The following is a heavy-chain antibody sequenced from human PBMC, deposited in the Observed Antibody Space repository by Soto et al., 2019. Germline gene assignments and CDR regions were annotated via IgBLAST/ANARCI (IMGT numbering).Heavy chain of an antibody. J-gene: IGHJ6*02. CDR2: ISYDGSNK. Sequence: AGGSLILSCAASGFTFSSYGVHWVRQAPGKGLEGVAVISYDGSNKYYSDSVKGRFTIYRDNSKNTLYLQMNSLRAEDTAVYYCARGLELRYRSTLGIYYYYGMDVWGQGTTVTVSS. CDR3: ARGLELRYRSTLGIYYYYGMDV. D-gene: IGHD1-7*01. CDR1: GFTFSSYG. V-gene: IGHV3-30*03.